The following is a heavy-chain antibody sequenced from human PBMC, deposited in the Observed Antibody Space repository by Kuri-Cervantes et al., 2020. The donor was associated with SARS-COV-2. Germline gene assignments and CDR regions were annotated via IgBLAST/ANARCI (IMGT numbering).Heavy chain of an antibody. D-gene: IGHD3-22*01. Sequence: GESLKISCAASGFTVSSNYMSWVRQAPGKGLEWVSVIYSGGSTYYADSVKGRFTISRDNSKNTLYLQMNSLRAEDTAVYYCARLLPLGKLTMIVVVITGGGYFDYWGQGTLVTVSS. CDR1: GFTVSSNY. J-gene: IGHJ4*02. V-gene: IGHV3-53*01. CDR2: IYSGGST. CDR3: ARLLPLGKLTMIVVVITGGGYFDY.